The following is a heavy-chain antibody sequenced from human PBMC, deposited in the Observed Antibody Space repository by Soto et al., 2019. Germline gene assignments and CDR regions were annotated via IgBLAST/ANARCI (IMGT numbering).Heavy chain of an antibody. D-gene: IGHD3-10*01. CDR2: INPILSMS. J-gene: IGHJ4*02. V-gene: IGHV1-69*02. CDR1: GDTFSFYS. CDR3: ASSYGSGYRAFDY. Sequence: QVQLVQSGAEVRKPGSSVNVSCKASGDTFSFYSINWVRLAPGLGLEWMGGINPILSMSNYAQRFQGRVTMTADKSTSTAYMELSGLRSEDTAIYYCASSYGSGYRAFDYWGQGALVTVSS.